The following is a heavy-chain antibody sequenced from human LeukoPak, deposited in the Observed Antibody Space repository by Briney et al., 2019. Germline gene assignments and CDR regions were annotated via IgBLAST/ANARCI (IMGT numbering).Heavy chain of an antibody. D-gene: IGHD3-22*01. CDR2: ISSSSSYI. CDR3: ARDRGRSGYPYYYYGMDV. V-gene: IGHV3-21*01. CDR1: GFTFSSYS. Sequence: GGSLRLSCAASGFTFSSYSMNWVRQAPGKGLEWVSSISSSSSYIYYADSVKGRFTISRDNAKNSLYLQMNSLRAEDTAVYYRARDRGRSGYPYYYYGMDVWGQGTTVTVSS. J-gene: IGHJ6*02.